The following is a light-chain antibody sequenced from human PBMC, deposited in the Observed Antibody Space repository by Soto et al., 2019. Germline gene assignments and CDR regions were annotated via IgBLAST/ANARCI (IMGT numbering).Light chain of an antibody. J-gene: IGLJ2*01. CDR2: DVS. CDR1: SSDVGGYNY. CDR3: SSYTSSSTLI. Sequence: QSVLTQPASVAGSPGQSISISCTGTSSDVGGYNYVSWYQQHPGKAPKIMIFDVSNRPSGVSDRFSGSKSGNTASLTISGLQAEDDSDYYCSSYTSSSTLIFGGGTQLTVL. V-gene: IGLV2-14*01.